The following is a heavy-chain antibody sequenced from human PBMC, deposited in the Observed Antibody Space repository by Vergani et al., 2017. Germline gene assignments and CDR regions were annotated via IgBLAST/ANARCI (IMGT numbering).Heavy chain of an antibody. V-gene: IGHV4-30-4*08. CDR2: IYHSGST. Sequence: VHLQESGPGLVKSSQTLSLTCTVSGVSFRSADYYWSWIRQPPGKGLEWIGYIYHSGSTSYSPSLKSRVSMSVETSKNQFSLNLRSVTAADTAIYYCARIGPYFHDSRIDYWGQGKLVTVSS. CDR3: ARIGPYFHDSRIDY. D-gene: IGHD3-22*01. CDR1: GVSFRSADYY. J-gene: IGHJ4*02.